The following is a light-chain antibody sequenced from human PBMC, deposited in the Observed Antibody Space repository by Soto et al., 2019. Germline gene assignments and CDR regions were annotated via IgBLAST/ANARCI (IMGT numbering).Light chain of an antibody. CDR3: VSYASSTTYV. Sequence: QSALTQPASASDSPGQSITISCTGTSSDVGGSNFVSWYQQHPVKPPKLIIYDGNKRPSGVSNRFSGSKSGSTASLIVSRLQTEDDADYYCVSYASSTTYVFGTGTQVTVL. J-gene: IGLJ1*01. CDR1: SSDVGGSNF. CDR2: DGN. V-gene: IGLV2-14*03.